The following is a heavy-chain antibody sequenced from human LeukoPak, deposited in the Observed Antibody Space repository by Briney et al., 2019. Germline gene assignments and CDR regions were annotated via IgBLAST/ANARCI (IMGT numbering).Heavy chain of an antibody. CDR3: ARVGDDSGSYYDYLDY. J-gene: IGHJ4*02. V-gene: IGHV3-20*04. Sequence: GGSLRLSCVASGFTFEDYGMSWVRQAPGKGLEWVSGINWNGVSTGYADSVKGRFTIPRDNAKNSLYLQMNSLRAEDTASYYCARVGDDSGSYYDYLDYWGQGILVTVSS. CDR1: GFTFEDYG. CDR2: INWNGVST. D-gene: IGHD1-26*01.